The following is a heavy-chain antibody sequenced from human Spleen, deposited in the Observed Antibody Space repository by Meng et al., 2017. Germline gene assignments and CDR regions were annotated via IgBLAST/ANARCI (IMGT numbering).Heavy chain of an antibody. D-gene: IGHD3-10*01. CDR3: AKDYYGSGSYYNGGY. Sequence: GGSLRLSCAASGFTFSSYAMSWVRQAPGKGLEWVSAISGSGGSTYYADSVKGRFTISRDNSKNTLYLQMNSLRAEDTAVYYCAKDYYGSGSYYNGGYWGQGTRVTVSS. J-gene: IGHJ4*02. CDR1: GFTFSSYA. CDR2: ISGSGGST. V-gene: IGHV3-23*01.